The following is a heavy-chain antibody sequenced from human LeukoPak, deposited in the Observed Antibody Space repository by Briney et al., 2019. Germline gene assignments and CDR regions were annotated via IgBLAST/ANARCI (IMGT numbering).Heavy chain of an antibody. V-gene: IGHV3-30*18. CDR1: GFTFSSYG. Sequence: GRSLRLSCAASGFTFSSYGMHWVRQAPAKGLDGVAVISYDGSNKYYEDAVKCCFTISRDDSKNTLYLQMNSLRAEDTAVYYCAKDYYGSGSFYAYYYGMDVWGQGTTVTVSS. CDR2: ISYDGSNK. J-gene: IGHJ6*02. CDR3: AKDYYGSGSFYAYYYGMDV. D-gene: IGHD3-10*01.